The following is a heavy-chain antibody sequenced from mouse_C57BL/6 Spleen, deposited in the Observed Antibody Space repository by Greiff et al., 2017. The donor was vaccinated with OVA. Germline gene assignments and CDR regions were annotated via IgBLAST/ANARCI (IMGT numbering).Heavy chain of an antibody. CDR3: ARNELTGYYFDY. J-gene: IGHJ2*01. D-gene: IGHD4-1*01. V-gene: IGHV2-2*01. Sequence: VQRVESGPGLVQPSQSLSITCTVSGFSLTSYGVHWVRQSPGKGLEWLGVIWSGGSTDYNAAFISRLSISKDNSKSQVFFKMNSLQADDTAIYYCARNELTGYYFDYWGQGTTLTVSS. CDR1: GFSLTSYG. CDR2: IWSGGST.